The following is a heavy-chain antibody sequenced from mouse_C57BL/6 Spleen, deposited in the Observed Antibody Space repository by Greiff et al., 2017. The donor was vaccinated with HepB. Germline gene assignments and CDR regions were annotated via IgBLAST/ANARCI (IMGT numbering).Heavy chain of an antibody. CDR2: IDPETGGT. V-gene: IGHV1-15*01. J-gene: IGHJ3*01. CDR1: GYTFTDYE. CDR3: TRFDDGYQTQFAY. Sequence: VQLQQSGAELVRPGASVTLSCKASGYTFTDYEMHWVKQTPVHGLEWIGAIDPETGGTAYNQKFKGKAILTADKSSSTAYMELRSLTSEDSAVYYCTRFDDGYQTQFAYWGQGTLVTVSA. D-gene: IGHD2-3*01.